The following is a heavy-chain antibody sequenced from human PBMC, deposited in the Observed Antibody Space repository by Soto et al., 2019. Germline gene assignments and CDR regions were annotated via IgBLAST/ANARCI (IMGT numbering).Heavy chain of an antibody. CDR2: IYYRGST. J-gene: IGHJ3*02. CDR1: GGSISSYY. CDR3: ARGRGGWFINQLLNAFDI. D-gene: IGHD2-2*01. V-gene: IGHV4-59*01. Sequence: QVQLQESGPGLVKPSETLSLTCTVSGGSISSYYWSWIRQPPGKGLEWIGYIYYRGSTNYNPSLMSRVTISVDTSKNQFSLKLSSVTAADTAVYYCARGRGGWFINQLLNAFDIWGQGTMVTVSS.